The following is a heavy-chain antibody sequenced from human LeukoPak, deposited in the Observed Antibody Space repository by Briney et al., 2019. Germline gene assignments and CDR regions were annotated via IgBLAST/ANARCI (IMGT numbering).Heavy chain of an antibody. V-gene: IGHV3-33*01. J-gene: IGHJ4*02. CDR1: GCTFSSFG. CDR2: IWNGGSNN. Sequence: GGSLRLSCEAAGCTFSSFGMLCVRQAPGKGLEWVAVIWNGGSNNYYADFVRGRFTISRDNAKNTLYLQMNSLRPEDTAVYYCASSMAYNCLDYWGQGTLVTVSS. D-gene: IGHD5-24*01. CDR3: ASSMAYNCLDY.